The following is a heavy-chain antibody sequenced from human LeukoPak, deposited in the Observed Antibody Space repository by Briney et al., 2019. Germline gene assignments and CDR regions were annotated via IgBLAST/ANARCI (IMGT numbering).Heavy chain of an antibody. Sequence: SETLSLTCTVSGGPISSGDYYGSWSRQPPGKGLEWIGDIYYSGRTYYNPSLKSRLTISVDTDKNQFSMKLTAGTAADTAVYCCARARLRKVRDYWGQGTLVTVST. D-gene: IGHD5-18*01. CDR2: IYYSGRT. CDR1: GGPISSGDYY. V-gene: IGHV4-30-4*01. J-gene: IGHJ4*02. CDR3: ARARLRKVRDY.